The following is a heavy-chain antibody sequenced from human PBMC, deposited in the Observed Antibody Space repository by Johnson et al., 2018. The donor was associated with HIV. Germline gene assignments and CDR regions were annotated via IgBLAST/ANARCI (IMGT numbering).Heavy chain of an antibody. V-gene: IGHV3-30-3*01. CDR3: ARGGVWNDLDAFDI. Sequence: QVQLVESGGGVVQPGRSLRLSCAASGFTFSSYAMHWVRQAPGKGLEWVAVISYDGSNKYYADSVKGRFTISRDTSKNTRYLQRNSLRAQDTAVYYCARGGVWNDLDAFDIWGQGTMVTVSS. CDR1: GFTFSSYA. J-gene: IGHJ3*02. CDR2: ISYDGSNK. D-gene: IGHD1-1*01.